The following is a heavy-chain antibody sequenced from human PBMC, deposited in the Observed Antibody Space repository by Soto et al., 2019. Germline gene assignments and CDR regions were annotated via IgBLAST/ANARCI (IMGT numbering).Heavy chain of an antibody. CDR1: GFTFSSYW. CDR3: ARLPNKSPQN. V-gene: IGHV3-74*01. J-gene: IGHJ1*01. CDR2: ISNDGSS. Sequence: EVQLVESGRGLVQPGGSLRLSCVVSGFTFSSYWMHWVRQAPGKGLVWVSSISNDGSSIYADPVKGRFTISRDNAKNTLYLQMNSLRAEDTAVYYCARLPNKSPQNWGQGTLVIVSP.